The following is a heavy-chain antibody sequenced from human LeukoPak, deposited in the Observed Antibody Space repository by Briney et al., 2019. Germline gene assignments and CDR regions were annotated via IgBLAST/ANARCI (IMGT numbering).Heavy chain of an antibody. J-gene: IGHJ4*02. V-gene: IGHV3-21*01. D-gene: IGHD6-13*01. Sequence: GGSLRLSCAASGFTFSSYEMNWVRQAPGKGLEWVSSISSSSSYIYYADSVKGRFTISRDNAKNSLYLQMNSLRAEDTAVYYCAKSGAAAATRGVYFDYWGQGTLVTVSS. CDR2: ISSSSSYI. CDR1: GFTFSSYE. CDR3: AKSGAAAATRGVYFDY.